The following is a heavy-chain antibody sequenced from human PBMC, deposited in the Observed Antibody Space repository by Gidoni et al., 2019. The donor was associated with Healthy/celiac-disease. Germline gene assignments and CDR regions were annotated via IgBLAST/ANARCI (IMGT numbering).Heavy chain of an antibody. Sequence: QVQLVESGGGVVQPGRSLRLHRAASGFTFSTYGMHWVRQAPGKGQEGVAVIWYDGSNKYYADSVKGRFTISRDNSKNTLYLQMNSLRAEDTAVYYCARERVFDDFWNTPGYNWFDPWGQGTLVTVSS. V-gene: IGHV3-33*01. CDR2: IWYDGSNK. J-gene: IGHJ5*02. D-gene: IGHD3-3*01. CDR1: GFTFSTYG. CDR3: ARERVFDDFWNTPGYNWFDP.